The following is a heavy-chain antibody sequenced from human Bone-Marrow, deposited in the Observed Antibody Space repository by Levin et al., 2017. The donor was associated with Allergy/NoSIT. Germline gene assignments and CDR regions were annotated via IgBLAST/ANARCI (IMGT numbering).Heavy chain of an antibody. J-gene: IGHJ4*02. Sequence: SCTVSGGSISTTRYYWDWIRQSPEKGLEWIGTAFYTGSTYYNPSLVSRVTISVATSANQFSLTLTSVTAADTAVYYCTRSSYASGDYFPDNWGQGARVTVSS. CDR3: TRSSYASGDYFPDN. CDR2: AFYTGST. D-gene: IGHD3-16*01. V-gene: IGHV4-39*01. CDR1: GGSISTTRYY.